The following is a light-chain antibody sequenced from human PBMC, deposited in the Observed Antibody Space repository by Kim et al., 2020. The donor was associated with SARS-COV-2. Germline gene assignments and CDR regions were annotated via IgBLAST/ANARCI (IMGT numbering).Light chain of an antibody. J-gene: IGLJ3*02. CDR3: QSYDSSNHWV. V-gene: IGLV6-57*03. Sequence: KTVTISCTRSRGSIASNYVQWYQQRPGSAPTTVIYEDNQRPSGVPERFSGSIDSSSNSASLTISGLKTEDEADYYCQSYDSSNHWVFGGGTQLTVL. CDR1: RGSIASNY. CDR2: EDN.